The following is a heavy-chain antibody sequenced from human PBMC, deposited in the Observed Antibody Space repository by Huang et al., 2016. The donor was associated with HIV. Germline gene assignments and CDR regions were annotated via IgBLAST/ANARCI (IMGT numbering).Heavy chain of an antibody. Sequence: QVQLQESGPGLVKPSETLSLTCTVSGGSISTHYWSWIRQPPGKGLEWIGSIDYSGSTNYSPDLKSPVTILLDTSKNQFSLRVNSATAADTAMYYCARDHHDFWRGYRRMYFFDHWGQGTLVTVSS. J-gene: IGHJ4*02. CDR1: GGSISTHY. D-gene: IGHD3-3*01. CDR3: ARDHHDFWRGYRRMYFFDH. CDR2: IDYSGST. V-gene: IGHV4-59*11.